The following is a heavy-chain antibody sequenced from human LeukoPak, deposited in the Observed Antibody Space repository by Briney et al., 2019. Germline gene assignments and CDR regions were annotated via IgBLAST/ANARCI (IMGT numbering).Heavy chain of an antibody. CDR2: IYYSGST. J-gene: IGHJ5*02. CDR3: ARDACSSTSCFGWFDP. D-gene: IGHD2-2*01. CDR1: GGSISSGDYY. V-gene: IGHV4-30-4*01. Sequence: SETLSLTCTVSGGSISSGDYYWSWIRQPPGKGLEWIGYIYYSGSTYYNPSLKSRVTISVDTSKNQFSLKLSSVTAADTAVYYCARDACSSTSCFGWFDPWGQGTLVTVSS.